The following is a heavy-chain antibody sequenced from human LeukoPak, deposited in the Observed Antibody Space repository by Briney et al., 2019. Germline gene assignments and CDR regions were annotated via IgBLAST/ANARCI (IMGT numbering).Heavy chain of an antibody. D-gene: IGHD3-22*01. CDR1: GYSISSGFY. Sequence: SETLSLICTVSGYSISSGFYWGWIRQPRVRGVEWFGSIYYSGSTYYNPSLQSRVTISGDKFSNQFFLKLTSVPAADTAVYYCARTNYYGSSGYVSVEWSQGTLVTVSS. V-gene: IGHV4-38-2*02. CDR2: IYYSGST. J-gene: IGHJ4*02. CDR3: ARTNYYGSSGYVSVE.